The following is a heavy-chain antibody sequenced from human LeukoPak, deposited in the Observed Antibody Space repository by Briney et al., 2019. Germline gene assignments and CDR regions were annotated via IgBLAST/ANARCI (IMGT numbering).Heavy chain of an antibody. V-gene: IGHV3-30*10. D-gene: IGHD6-6*01. CDR3: ARDSSGYGSSWYNWFDP. CDR2: ISYDGSDK. Sequence: PGRSLRLSCAASGFTFGTHAMNWVRQAPGKGLEWVAVISYDGSDKYYTDSVQGRFTISRDNSKTTLYLQMNSLTGDDTAVYYCARDSSGYGSSWYNWFDPWGQGTLVTVSS. CDR1: GFTFGTHA. J-gene: IGHJ5*02.